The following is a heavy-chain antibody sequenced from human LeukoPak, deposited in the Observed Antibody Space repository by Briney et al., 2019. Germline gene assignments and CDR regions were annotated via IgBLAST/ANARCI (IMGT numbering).Heavy chain of an antibody. V-gene: IGHV3-33*01. J-gene: IGHJ4*02. D-gene: IGHD5-24*01. CDR1: RFIICCLH. CDR2: IWYDGSNK. Sequence: GRSLSFSSSASRFIICCLHRDRHRQAPGKGLEWVAVIWYDGSNKYYADSVKGRFTISRDNSKNTLYLQMDSLRGEDTAVYYCARDPVRDGYPYSFDYWGQGTLVTVSS. CDR3: ARDPVRDGYPYSFDY.